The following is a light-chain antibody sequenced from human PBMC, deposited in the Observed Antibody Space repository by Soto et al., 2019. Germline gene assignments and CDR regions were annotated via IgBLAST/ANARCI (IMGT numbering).Light chain of an antibody. Sequence: EIVLTQSPGTLSLSPGERATLSCRASQSVSSSYLAWYQQKPGQAPRLLTYDASSRATGIPARFSGSGSGTDFTLTISSLEPDDFAVYFCQQRTDWPLTFGGGTKVDIK. V-gene: IGKV3D-20*02. CDR1: QSVSSSY. CDR2: DAS. J-gene: IGKJ4*01. CDR3: QQRTDWPLT.